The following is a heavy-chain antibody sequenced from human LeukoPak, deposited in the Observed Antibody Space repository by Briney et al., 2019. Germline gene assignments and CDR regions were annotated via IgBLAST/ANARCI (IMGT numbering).Heavy chain of an antibody. CDR3: ARIPAYYYDSSGNDY. D-gene: IGHD3-22*01. CDR2: IDWDDDK. Sequence: SGPALVEPTQTLTLTCTFSGFSLSTSGMCVSWIRQPPGKALEWLARIDWDDDKYYSTSLKTRLTISKDTSKNQVVLTMTNMDPVDTATYYCARIPAYYYDSSGNDYWGQGTLVTVSS. CDR1: GFSLSTSGMC. J-gene: IGHJ4*02. V-gene: IGHV2-70*11.